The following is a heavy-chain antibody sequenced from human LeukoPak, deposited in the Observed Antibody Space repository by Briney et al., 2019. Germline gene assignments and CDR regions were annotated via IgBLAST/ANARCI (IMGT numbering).Heavy chain of an antibody. V-gene: IGHV3-13*01. CDR3: ARAGSSSGYYFDY. D-gene: IGHD6-6*01. J-gene: IGHJ4*02. Sequence: PGGSLRLSCAASGFTFSSYDMHWVRQATGKGLEWVSAIGTAGDTYYPGSVKGRFTISRENAKNSLYLQMNSLRAEDTAVYYCARAGSSSGYYFDYWGQGTLVTVSS. CDR1: GFTFSSYD. CDR2: IGTAGDT.